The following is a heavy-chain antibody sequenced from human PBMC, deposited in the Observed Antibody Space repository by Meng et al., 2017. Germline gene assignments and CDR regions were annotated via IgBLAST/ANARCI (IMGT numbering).Heavy chain of an antibody. D-gene: IGHD1-26*01. J-gene: IGHJ4*02. CDR1: GYSFTSYW. CDR3: ARHSGYSGSYSDY. CDR2: IYPGDSDT. Sequence: GGSLRLSCKGSGYSFTSYWIGWVRQMPGKGLEWVGIIYPGDSDTRYSPSFQGQVTISADKSISTAYLQWSSLKASDTAMYYCARHSGYSGSYSDYWGQGTRVTVSS. V-gene: IGHV5-51*01.